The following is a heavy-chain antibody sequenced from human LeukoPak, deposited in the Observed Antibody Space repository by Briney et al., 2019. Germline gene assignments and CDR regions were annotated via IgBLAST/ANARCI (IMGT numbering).Heavy chain of an antibody. CDR1: GDSVSTTTSI. J-gene: IGHJ6*02. V-gene: IGHV6-1*01. Sequence: SQTLSLTCAISGDSVSTTTSIWNWIRQSPSRGLEWLGRTYYRSKWNYDYADSVKSRITISPDTSENQFSLQLQFVTPEDSAVYYCARRRHANNGVDVWGQGTTVTVSS. CDR2: TYYRSKWNY. CDR3: ARRRHANNGVDV.